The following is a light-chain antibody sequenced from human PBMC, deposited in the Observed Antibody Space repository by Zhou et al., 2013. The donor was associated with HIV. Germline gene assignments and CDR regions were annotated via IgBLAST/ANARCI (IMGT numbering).Light chain of an antibody. Sequence: EIVLTQSPATLSVSPGARTTLSCRASQSVGSSLAWYQQRPGQAPRLLIYDASNRATGIPARFSGSGSGTDFTLTISSLEPEDFAVYYCQQRSNWPPITFGQGTRLEIK. CDR3: QQRSNWPPIT. CDR1: QSVGSS. CDR2: DAS. J-gene: IGKJ5*01. V-gene: IGKV3-11*01.